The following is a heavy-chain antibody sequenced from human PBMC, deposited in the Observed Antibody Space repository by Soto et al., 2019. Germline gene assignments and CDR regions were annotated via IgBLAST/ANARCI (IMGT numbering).Heavy chain of an antibody. CDR2: IYPGDSDT. CDR3: ERVKKEQLRHVDY. D-gene: IGHD6-6*01. J-gene: IGHJ4*02. V-gene: IGHV5-51*01. Sequence: GESLKISCKGSGYSFTSYWIGWVRQMPGKGLEWMGIIYPGDSDTRYSPSFQGQVTISADKSISTAYLQWSSLKALDTAMYYCERVKKEQLRHVDYWGQGTLVTVSS. CDR1: GYSFTSYW.